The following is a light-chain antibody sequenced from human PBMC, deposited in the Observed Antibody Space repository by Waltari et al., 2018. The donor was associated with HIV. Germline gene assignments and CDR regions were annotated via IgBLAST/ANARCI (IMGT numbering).Light chain of an antibody. V-gene: IGLV2-23*01. CDR2: EGI. J-gene: IGLJ3*02. CDR3: CSYAGSSNWV. Sequence: QSALTPPASVSASPGQSIPISCAGHSSAVGNYHLLSWYQQHPGKAPKLMIYEGINRPSGVSNRVSGSKSCNTAALTIPGLQAGDDADYYCCSYAGSSNWVFGGGTKLTVL. CDR1: SSAVGNYHL.